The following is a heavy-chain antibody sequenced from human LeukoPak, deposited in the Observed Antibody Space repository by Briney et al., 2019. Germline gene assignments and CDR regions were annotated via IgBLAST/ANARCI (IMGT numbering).Heavy chain of an antibody. Sequence: GGSLRLSCAASGFTVSSNYMSWVRQAPGKGLEWVSVIYSGGSTYYADSVKGRFTISRDNSKNTLYFQMNSLRAEDTAVYYCARGVNRTGGSCYGMDVWGKGTTVTVSS. J-gene: IGHJ6*04. CDR3: ARGVNRTGGSCYGMDV. D-gene: IGHD2-15*01. CDR2: IYSGGST. V-gene: IGHV3-53*01. CDR1: GFTVSSNY.